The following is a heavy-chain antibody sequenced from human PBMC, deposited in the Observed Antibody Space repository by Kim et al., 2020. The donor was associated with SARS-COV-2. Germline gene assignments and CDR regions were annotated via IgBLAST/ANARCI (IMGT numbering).Heavy chain of an antibody. Sequence: GGSLRLSCAASGFTFSSYGMHWVRQAPGKGLEWVAVISYDGSNKYYADSVKGRFTISRDNSKNTLYLQMNSLRAEDTAVYYCAKATYCGGGSCYTFNYYYGMDVWGQGTTVTVSS. V-gene: IGHV3-30*18. CDR1: GFTFSSYG. CDR2: ISYDGSNK. J-gene: IGHJ6*02. D-gene: IGHD2-15*01. CDR3: AKATYCGGGSCYTFNYYYGMDV.